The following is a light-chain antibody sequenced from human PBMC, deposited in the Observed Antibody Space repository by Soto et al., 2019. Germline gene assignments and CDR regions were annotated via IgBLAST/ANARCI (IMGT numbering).Light chain of an antibody. J-gene: IGLJ7*01. CDR1: SSDVGGYNY. V-gene: IGLV2-11*01. Sequence: QSVLTQPRSVSGSPGQSVTISCTGTSSDVGGYNYVSWYQQHPGKAPKLMIYDVSKRPSGVPDRFSGSKSGNTASLTISGLQAEDESDYYCCPHAGSATLSVFGGGTKLTDL. CDR2: DVS. CDR3: CPHAGSATLSV.